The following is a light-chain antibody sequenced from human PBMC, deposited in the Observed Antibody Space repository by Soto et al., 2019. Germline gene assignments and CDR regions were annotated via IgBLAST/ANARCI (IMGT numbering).Light chain of an antibody. CDR3: QQYFNWPPYT. V-gene: IGKV3-15*01. CDR2: GAS. Sequence: EIVLTQSPATLSVSPGDRATLSCRASESVSSNVAWYRQKPCQTPRLLIYGASTRATGVPPRFSGSRSGTEFTLTVSSLQSEDFAVYYCQQYFNWPPYTFGQGTKVDIK. CDR1: ESVSSN. J-gene: IGKJ2*01.